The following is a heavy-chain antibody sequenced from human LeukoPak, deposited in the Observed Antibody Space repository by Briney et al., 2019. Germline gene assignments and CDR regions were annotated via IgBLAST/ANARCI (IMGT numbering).Heavy chain of an antibody. CDR1: GFTFSNYG. Sequence: KTGGSLRLSCTASGFTFSNYGMNWVRQAPGKGLEWVSSISSSSSYIYYADSVKGRFTISRDNAKNSLYLQMNSLRAEDTAVYYCARTPAGTYYFDYWGQGTLVTVSS. V-gene: IGHV3-21*01. CDR2: ISSSSSYI. CDR3: ARTPAGTYYFDY. J-gene: IGHJ4*02.